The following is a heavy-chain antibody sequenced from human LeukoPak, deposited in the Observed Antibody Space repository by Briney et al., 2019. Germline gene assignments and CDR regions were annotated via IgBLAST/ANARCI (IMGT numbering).Heavy chain of an antibody. V-gene: IGHV3-72*01. CDR2: IRRGANKYTT. CDR3: AKASGEYDILTGDAFDV. D-gene: IGHD3-9*01. J-gene: IGHJ3*01. Sequence: GGSLTLSCAASGFTFSDYILDWVRQAPGKGLEWVGRIRRGANKYTTEYAASVKGRVIISRDDSKNSLYLHMNSLRAEDTAVYYCAKASGEYDILTGDAFDVWGQGTMVTVSS. CDR1: GFTFSDYI.